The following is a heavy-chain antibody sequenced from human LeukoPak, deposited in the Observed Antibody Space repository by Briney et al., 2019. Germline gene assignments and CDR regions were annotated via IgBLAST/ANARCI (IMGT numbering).Heavy chain of an antibody. Sequence: GASVKVSCKASGGTFSSYAISWVRQAPGQGLEWMGGIIPIFGTANYAQKFQGRVTITTDESTSTAYMELSSLRSEDTAVYYCARGQGGVVVPAAIISWFDPWGQGTLVTVSS. CDR3: ARGQGGVVVPAAIISWFDP. D-gene: IGHD2-2*01. CDR2: IIPIFGTA. J-gene: IGHJ5*02. CDR1: GGTFSSYA. V-gene: IGHV1-69*05.